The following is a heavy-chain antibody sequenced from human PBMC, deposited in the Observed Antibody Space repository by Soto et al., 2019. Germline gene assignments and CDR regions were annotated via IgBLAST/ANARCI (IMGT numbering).Heavy chain of an antibody. V-gene: IGHV1-24*01. D-gene: IGHD6-13*01. J-gene: IGHJ4*02. CDR1: GYTLTELS. Sequence: QVQLVQSGAEVKKPGASVKVSCKVSGYTLTELSMPWVRQHPGKGLGWMGGFDPEYGETIYAQKFQGRVTMTEETSTDTAYMELSSLRSEDTAVYYCATNVWSSSWNPKPHWGQGTLVTVSS. CDR2: FDPEYGET. CDR3: ATNVWSSSWNPKPH.